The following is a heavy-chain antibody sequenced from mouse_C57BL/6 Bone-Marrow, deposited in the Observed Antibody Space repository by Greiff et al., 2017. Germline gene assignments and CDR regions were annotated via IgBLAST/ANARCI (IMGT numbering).Heavy chain of an antibody. J-gene: IGHJ1*03. Sequence: VQLQLSGAELVRPGTSVKVSCKASGYAFTNYLIEWVKQRPGQGLEWIGVINPGSGGTNYNEKFKGKATLTADKSSSTAYMQLSSLTSEDSAVYFCAIGGWTFDVWGTGTTVTVSS. CDR2: INPGSGGT. CDR1: GYAFTNYL. D-gene: IGHD3-3*01. V-gene: IGHV1-54*01. CDR3: AIGGWTFDV.